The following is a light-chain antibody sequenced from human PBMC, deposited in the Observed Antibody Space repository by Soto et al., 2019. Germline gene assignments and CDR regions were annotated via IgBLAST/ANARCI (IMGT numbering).Light chain of an antibody. J-gene: IGKJ1*01. CDR1: QGISNY. Sequence: DIQMTQSPSSLSASVGDRVTITCRASQGISNYLAWYQQQPGKVPKLLIYVASTLQSGVPSRFSGSGSGTDFTLTISSLQPEDGATYYCQKDNSSPWTVGQGTKVEIK. CDR2: VAS. CDR3: QKDNSSPWT. V-gene: IGKV1-27*01.